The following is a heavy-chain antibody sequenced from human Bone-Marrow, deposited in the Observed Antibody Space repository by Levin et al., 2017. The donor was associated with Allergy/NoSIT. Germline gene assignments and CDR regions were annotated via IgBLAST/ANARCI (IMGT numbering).Heavy chain of an antibody. CDR2: INHSGGT. D-gene: IGHD4-11*01. J-gene: IGHJ5*02. Sequence: SQTLSLPCDVYGGSFSDYYWSWIRQSPGKGLEWIGEINHSGGTNYNPSLRSRATISIDTSRNQFSLNLTSVTAADTAVYYCSKGTSNYYNWFDPWGQGTLVTVSS. V-gene: IGHV4-34*01. CDR3: SKGTSNYYNWFDP. CDR1: GGSFSDYY.